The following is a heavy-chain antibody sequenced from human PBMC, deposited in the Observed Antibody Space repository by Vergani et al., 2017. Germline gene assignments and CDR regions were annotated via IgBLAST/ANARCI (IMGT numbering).Heavy chain of an antibody. J-gene: IGHJ5*02. CDR1: GGTFSSYA. V-gene: IGHV1-69*01. CDR3: ACGGXIVVVPAAKNWFDP. CDR2: IIPIFGTA. D-gene: IGHD2-2*01. Sequence: QVQLVQSGAEVKKPGSSVKVSCKASGGTFSSYAISWVRQAPGQGLEWMGGIIPIFGTANYAQKFQGRVTITADESTSTAYMELSSLRSEDTAVYYCACGGXIVVVPAAKNWFDPWGQGTLVTVSS.